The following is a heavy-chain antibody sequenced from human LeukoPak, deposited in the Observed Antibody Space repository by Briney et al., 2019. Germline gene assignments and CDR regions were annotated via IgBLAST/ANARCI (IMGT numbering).Heavy chain of an antibody. CDR2: IYPGDSDT. Sequence: GESLKISCRGSGYSFTTYRIGWVRQMPGKGLEWMGIIYPGDSDTRYSPSFQGQVTISADKSISTAYLQWSSLKASDTAMYYCARRGRNYNNTNWFDPWGQGTLVTVSS. D-gene: IGHD3-10*01. J-gene: IGHJ5*02. CDR1: GYSFTTYR. CDR3: ARRGRNYNNTNWFDP. V-gene: IGHV5-51*01.